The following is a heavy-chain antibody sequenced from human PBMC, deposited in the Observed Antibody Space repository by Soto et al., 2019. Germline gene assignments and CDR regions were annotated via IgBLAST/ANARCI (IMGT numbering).Heavy chain of an antibody. D-gene: IGHD6-6*01. CDR1: GDTFTTYG. Sequence: QVQLVQSGAEVKKPGASVKVSCKASGDTFTTYGISWVRQAPGQGLEWMGWIRIYNGNADYAQNFQCRVTMTTDTSTSTAYMELRSLRFDDTAIYYCARSPSPEDFWGQGTLVTVSS. V-gene: IGHV1-18*01. J-gene: IGHJ4*02. CDR2: IRIYNGNA. CDR3: ARSPSPEDF.